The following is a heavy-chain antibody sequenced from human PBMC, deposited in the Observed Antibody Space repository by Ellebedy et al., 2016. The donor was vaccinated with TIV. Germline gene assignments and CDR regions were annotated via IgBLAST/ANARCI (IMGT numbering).Heavy chain of an antibody. CDR3: TGGPYAFDI. D-gene: IGHD3-16*01. Sequence: GGSLRLSCAASGFTFSSYAMSWVRQAPGKGLEWVSGISGSGGSTYNANSVKGWFTISRDNSKNTLYLQMNSLRAEDTAVYYCTGGPYAFDIWGQGTMVTVSS. V-gene: IGHV3-23*01. CDR2: ISGSGGST. CDR1: GFTFSSYA. J-gene: IGHJ3*02.